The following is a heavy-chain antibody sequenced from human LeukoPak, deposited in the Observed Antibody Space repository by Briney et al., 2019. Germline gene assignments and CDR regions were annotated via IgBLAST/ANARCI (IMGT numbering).Heavy chain of an antibody. CDR3: ARDLDYSTGFDY. CDR2: ISSTGTYI. J-gene: IGHJ4*02. Sequence: PGESLRLSCATSGFTLSSSTFGSYTMNWVRQAPGKGLEWVSSISSTGTYIYYTDSVKGRFTISRDIANSLLYLQMNSLRADDTAVYYCARDLDYSTGFDYWGQGTLDTVSS. CDR1: GFTLSSSTFGSYT. D-gene: IGHD4-11*01. V-gene: IGHV3-21*01.